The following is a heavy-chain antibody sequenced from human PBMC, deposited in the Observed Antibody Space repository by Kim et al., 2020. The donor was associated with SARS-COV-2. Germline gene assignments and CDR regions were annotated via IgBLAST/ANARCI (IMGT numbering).Heavy chain of an antibody. CDR3: AKDHPSSGWPTFDS. V-gene: IGHV3-23*05. CDR1: EFTFSRRA. J-gene: IGHJ4*02. D-gene: IGHD6-19*01. Sequence: GGSLRLSCAASEFTFSRRAMSWVRQVPGKGLEWIASVNNNNNPYYADSVKGRFTVSRDITKDTLYLQMNSLRADDTALYYCAKDHPSSGWPTFDSWGQGT. CDR2: VNNNNNP.